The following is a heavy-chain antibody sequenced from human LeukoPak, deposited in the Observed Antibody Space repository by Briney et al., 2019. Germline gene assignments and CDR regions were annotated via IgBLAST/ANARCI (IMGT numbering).Heavy chain of an antibody. V-gene: IGHV3-11*01. CDR2: ISSSGSTI. Sequence: GGSLRLSCAASGFTFSDYYMSWIRQAPGKGLEWVSYISSSGSTIYYADSVKGRFTISRDNAKNSLYLQMNSLRAEDTAVYYCTTDVSAYYYDSSGYYYGDYWGQGTLVTVSS. CDR3: TTDVSAYYYDSSGYYYGDY. J-gene: IGHJ4*02. CDR1: GFTFSDYY. D-gene: IGHD3-22*01.